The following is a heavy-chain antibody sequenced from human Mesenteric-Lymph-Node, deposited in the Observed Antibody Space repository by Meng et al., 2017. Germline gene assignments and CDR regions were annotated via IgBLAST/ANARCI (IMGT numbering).Heavy chain of an antibody. CDR2: ISAYNGNT. J-gene: IGHJ5*02. CDR3: ARDRPKYSSSWYSWFDP. V-gene: IGHV1-18*01. CDR1: GYTFTSYG. D-gene: IGHD6-13*01. Sequence: ASVKVSCKASGYTFTSYGISWVRQAPGQGLEWMGWISAYNGNTNYAQKLQGRVTMTTDTSTSTAYMELRSLRSDDTAVYYCARDRPKYSSSWYSWFDPWAQGTLVTVSS.